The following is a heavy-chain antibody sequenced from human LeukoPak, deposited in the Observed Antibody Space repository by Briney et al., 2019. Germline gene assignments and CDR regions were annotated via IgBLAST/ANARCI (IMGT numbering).Heavy chain of an antibody. D-gene: IGHD3-22*01. Sequence: PSETLSLTCTVSGGSISSYYWSWIRQPPGKGLEWVGYIYYSGSTNYNPSLKSRVTISVDTSKNQFSLKLSSVTAADTAVYYCASRYYYDSSGSFDYWGQGTLVTVSS. V-gene: IGHV4-59*08. CDR1: GGSISSYY. J-gene: IGHJ4*02. CDR2: IYYSGST. CDR3: ASRYYYDSSGSFDY.